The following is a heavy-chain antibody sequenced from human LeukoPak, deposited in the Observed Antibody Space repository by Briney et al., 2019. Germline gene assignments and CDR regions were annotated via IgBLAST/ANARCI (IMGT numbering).Heavy chain of an antibody. J-gene: IGHJ4*02. D-gene: IGHD1-1*01. CDR1: GFTFSSYA. CDR3: AKDLRGTLSSRGPFEY. V-gene: IGHV3-23*01. Sequence: GGSLRLSCAASGFTFSSYAMSWVRQAPEKGLEWVSAISGNGDITYYAETVKGRFSGSRDNSKNTLYLQLNSLRAEDTAVYYCAKDLRGTLSSRGPFEYWGQGTLVTVSS. CDR2: ISGNGDIT.